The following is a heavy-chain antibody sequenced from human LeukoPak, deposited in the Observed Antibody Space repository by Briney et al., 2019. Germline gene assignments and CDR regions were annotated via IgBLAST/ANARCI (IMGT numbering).Heavy chain of an antibody. J-gene: IGHJ4*02. Sequence: QPGRSLRLSCAASGFTFSSYAMHWVRQAPGKGLEWVAVISYDGSNKYYADSVKGRFTISRDNSKNTLYLQMNSLRDEDTAVYYCAREPYCSGGSCYRQFDYWGQGTLVTVSS. CDR3: AREPYCSGGSCYRQFDY. V-gene: IGHV3-30-3*01. D-gene: IGHD2-15*01. CDR1: GFTFSSYA. CDR2: ISYDGSNK.